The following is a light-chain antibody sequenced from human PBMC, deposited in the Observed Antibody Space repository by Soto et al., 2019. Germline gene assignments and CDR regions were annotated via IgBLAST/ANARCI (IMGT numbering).Light chain of an antibody. CDR2: DVS. CDR1: SRDVGGYNY. J-gene: IGLJ1*01. Sequence: LTPSTSLLWVPGNAVTITRTWTSRDVGGYNYVSWYQQHPGKAPKLMIYDVSNRPSGVSNRFSGSKSGNTASLTISGLQAEDGADYYSSSYTSRSTLVFGTGTKVTVL. V-gene: IGLV2-14*01. CDR3: SSYTSRSTLV.